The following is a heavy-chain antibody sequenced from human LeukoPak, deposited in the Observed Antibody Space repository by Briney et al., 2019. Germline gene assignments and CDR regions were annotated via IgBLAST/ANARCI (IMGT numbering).Heavy chain of an antibody. CDR1: GGTFSSYA. J-gene: IGHJ6*02. V-gene: IGHV1-69*04. Sequence: ASVKVSCKASGGTFSSYAISWVRQAPGQGLEWMGRIIPILGIANYAQKFQGRVTVTADKSTSTAYMELSSLRSEDTAVYYCARAGTTVAPSGYYYYGMDVWGQGTTVTVSS. D-gene: IGHD4-23*01. CDR2: IIPILGIA. CDR3: ARAGTTVAPSGYYYYGMDV.